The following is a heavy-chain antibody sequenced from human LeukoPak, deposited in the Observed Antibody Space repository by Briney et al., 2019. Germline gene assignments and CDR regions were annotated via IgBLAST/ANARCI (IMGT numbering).Heavy chain of an antibody. Sequence: PGGSLRLSCAASGFNLDDHGMSWVRQAPGKGLEWVSDINWNGGRTSYADSVKGRFTISRDNAKNSLYLQMNSLRAEDTALYYCARLFAVADNYMDVWGKGTPVTVSS. D-gene: IGHD2-21*01. CDR1: GFNLDDHG. CDR2: INWNGGRT. CDR3: ARLFAVADNYMDV. J-gene: IGHJ6*03. V-gene: IGHV3-20*04.